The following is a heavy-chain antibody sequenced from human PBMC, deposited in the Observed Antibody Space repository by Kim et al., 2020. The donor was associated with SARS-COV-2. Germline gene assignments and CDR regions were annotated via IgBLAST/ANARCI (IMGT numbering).Heavy chain of an antibody. V-gene: IGHV1-2*02. CDR3: ARGGYNSGGY. D-gene: IGHD6-19*01. J-gene: IGHJ4*02. CDR1: GYTFTAYN. Sequence: ASVKVSCEASGYTFTAYNMHWVRQAPGQGLEWMGWINPSSGGTYYAQKFQDRVTMIRDTSTSTAYMELSRLTSDDTAVYFCARGGYNSGGYWGQGTLISVSS. CDR2: INPSSGGT.